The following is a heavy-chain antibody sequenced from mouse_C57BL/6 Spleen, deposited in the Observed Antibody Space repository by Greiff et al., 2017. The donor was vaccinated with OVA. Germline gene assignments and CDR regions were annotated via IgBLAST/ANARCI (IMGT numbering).Heavy chain of an antibody. D-gene: IGHD4-1*01. J-gene: IGHJ1*03. CDR1: GFTFSDYY. CDR2: ISNGGGST. Sequence: EVKLVESGGGLVQPGGSLKLSCAASGFTFSDYYMYWVRQTPEKRLEWVAYISNGGGSTYYPDTVKGRFTISRDNAKNTLYLQMSRLKSEDTAMYYCARQNWDWYFDVWGIGTTVTVSS. V-gene: IGHV5-12*01. CDR3: ARQNWDWYFDV.